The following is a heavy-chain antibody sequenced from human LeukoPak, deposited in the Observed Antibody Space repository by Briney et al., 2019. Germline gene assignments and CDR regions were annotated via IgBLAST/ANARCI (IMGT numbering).Heavy chain of an antibody. J-gene: IGHJ4*02. CDR2: ISYDGSNK. Sequence: GRSLRLSCAASGFTFSSYGMHWVRQAPGKGLEWVAVISYDGSNKYYADSVKGRFTISRDNSKNTLYLQMNSLRAEDTAVYYCARDGSSSSAAVPIDYWGQGTLVTVSS. CDR3: ARDGSSSSAAVPIDY. V-gene: IGHV3-30*03. CDR1: GFTFSSYG. D-gene: IGHD6-6*01.